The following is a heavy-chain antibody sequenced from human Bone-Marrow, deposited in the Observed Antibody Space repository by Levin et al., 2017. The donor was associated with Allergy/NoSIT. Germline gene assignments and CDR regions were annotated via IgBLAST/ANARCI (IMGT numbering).Heavy chain of an antibody. CDR1: GYTFTGYY. J-gene: IGHJ4*02. CDR2: INPNSGGT. CDR3: ARNSGYDAGSFDY. D-gene: IGHD5-12*01. Sequence: ASVKVSCKASGYTFTGYYMHWVRQAPGQGLEWMGRINPNSGGTNYAQKFQGRVTMTRDTSISTAYMELSRLRSDDTAVYYCARNSGYDAGSFDYWGQGTLVTVSS. V-gene: IGHV1-2*06.